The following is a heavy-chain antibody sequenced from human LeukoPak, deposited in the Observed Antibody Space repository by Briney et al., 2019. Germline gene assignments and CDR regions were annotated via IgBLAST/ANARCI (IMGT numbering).Heavy chain of an antibody. Sequence: PGRSLRLSCAASGFTFSSYGMHWVRQAPGKGLEWVAVIWYDGSNKYYADSVKGRFTISRDNSKNTLYLQMNSLRAEDTAVYYCARVPTYSDFWSGYTIDYWGQGTLVTVSS. J-gene: IGHJ4*02. D-gene: IGHD3-3*01. V-gene: IGHV3-33*01. CDR3: ARVPTYSDFWSGYTIDY. CDR1: GFTFSSYG. CDR2: IWYDGSNK.